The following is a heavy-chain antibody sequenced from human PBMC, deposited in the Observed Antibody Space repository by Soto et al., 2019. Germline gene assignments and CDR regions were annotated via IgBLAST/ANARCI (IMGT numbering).Heavy chain of an antibody. Sequence: PGGSLRLSWAASGFTFRSFSMNWGRQAPGKGLEWVSTISSNSAYIYYTDALRGRFTISRDNAKNSLHLQMNSLRAEDTAVYYCTRDASRDSSARGWFDPWGPGTLVTVSS. CDR3: TRDASRDSSARGWFDP. CDR2: ISSNSAYI. CDR1: GFTFRSFS. V-gene: IGHV3-21*01. J-gene: IGHJ5*02. D-gene: IGHD6-13*01.